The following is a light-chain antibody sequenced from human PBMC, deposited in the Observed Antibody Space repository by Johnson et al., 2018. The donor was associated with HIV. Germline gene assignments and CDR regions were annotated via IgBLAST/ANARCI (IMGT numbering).Light chain of an antibody. V-gene: IGLV1-51*01. Sequence: QSVLTQPPSVSAAPGQKVTISCSGSSSNIGNNYVSWYQQLPGTAPKLLIYDNNKRPSGIPDRFSGSKSGTSATLGITALQTGDEADYYCETWDSSLRGYYGFGTGTKVTVL. J-gene: IGLJ1*01. CDR2: DNN. CDR3: ETWDSSLRGYYG. CDR1: SSNIGNNY.